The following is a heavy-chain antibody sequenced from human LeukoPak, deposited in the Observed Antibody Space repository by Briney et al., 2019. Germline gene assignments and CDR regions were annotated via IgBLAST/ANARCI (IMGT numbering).Heavy chain of an antibody. CDR2: ISGSGFST. J-gene: IGHJ4*02. Sequence: GGSLRLSCAASGFTFSNYAMSWVRQAPGKGLEWVSAISGSGFSTYYADSVKGRSTISRDNSKNTLYLQMNSLRAEDTAVYYCAKNTVSYFYYFAYWGQGILVTVSS. CDR3: AKNTVSYFYYFAY. CDR1: GFTFSNYA. D-gene: IGHD2/OR15-2a*01. V-gene: IGHV3-23*01.